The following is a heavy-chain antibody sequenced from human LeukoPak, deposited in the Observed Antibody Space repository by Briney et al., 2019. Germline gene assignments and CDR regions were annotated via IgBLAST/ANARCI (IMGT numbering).Heavy chain of an antibody. V-gene: IGHV3-30*18. CDR2: ISYDGSNK. D-gene: IGHD1-20*01. J-gene: IGHJ4*02. Sequence: GGSLRLSCAASGFTFSSYGMHWVRQAPGKGLEWGEVISYDGSNKYYADSVKGRFTISRDNSKNTLYLQMNSLRAEDTAVYYCAKDNWNDSGSPDYWGQGTLVTVSS. CDR3: AKDNWNDSGSPDY. CDR1: GFTFSSYG.